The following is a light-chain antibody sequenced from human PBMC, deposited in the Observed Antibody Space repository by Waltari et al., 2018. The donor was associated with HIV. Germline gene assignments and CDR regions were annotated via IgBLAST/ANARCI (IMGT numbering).Light chain of an antibody. CDR2: KAS. CDR1: QSISNW. J-gene: IGKJ2*01. V-gene: IGKV1-5*03. CDR3: QQYNSYAMYT. Sequence: DIQMTQSPSTLSASVGDRVTITCRTNQSISNWLAWYQQKPGKAPKLLVYKASRLESGVPSRFSASGSGTEFTLTISSLHPEDFATYYCQQYNSYAMYTFGQGTKLEIK.